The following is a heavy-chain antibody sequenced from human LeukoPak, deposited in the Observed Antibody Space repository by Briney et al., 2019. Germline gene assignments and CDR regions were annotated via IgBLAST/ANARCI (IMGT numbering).Heavy chain of an antibody. CDR1: GYSFAGYW. V-gene: IGHV5-51*01. D-gene: IGHD1-26*01. CDR2: IFPGDSHT. CDR3: ARISGSQLEKYFFDY. J-gene: IGHJ4*02. Sequence: GESLKISCKGSGYSFAGYWIGWGRQMPGKGLEGMGIIFPGDSHTTYSPSFQGQGTMSADKSINTAYLQWSSWKASDTAMYYCARISGSQLEKYFFDYWGQGTLVTVSS.